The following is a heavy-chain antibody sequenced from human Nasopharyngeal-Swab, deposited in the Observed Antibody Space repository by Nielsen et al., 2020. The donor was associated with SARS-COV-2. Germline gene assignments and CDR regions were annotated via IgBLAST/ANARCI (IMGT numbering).Heavy chain of an antibody. CDR3: ARVGGSSWYFDY. CDR1: GFTFSSYS. J-gene: IGHJ4*02. D-gene: IGHD6-13*01. V-gene: IGHV3-21*01. CDR2: ISSSSSYI. Sequence: GGSLRLSCAASGFTFSSYSMNWVRQAPGKGLEWVSSISSSSSYIYYADSVKGRFTISRDNAKNSLYLQMNSLRAEDTAVYYCARVGGSSWYFDYWGQRTPVTVSS.